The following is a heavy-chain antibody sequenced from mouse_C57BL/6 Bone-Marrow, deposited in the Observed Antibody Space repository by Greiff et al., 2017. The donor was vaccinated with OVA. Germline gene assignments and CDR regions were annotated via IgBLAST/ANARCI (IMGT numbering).Heavy chain of an antibody. J-gene: IGHJ2*01. CDR3: ARGGPPENYFDY. CDR2: INPGSGGT. V-gene: IGHV1-54*01. Sequence: QVQLQQSGAELVRPGTSVKLSCKASGYAFTNYLIEWVKQRPGQGLEWIGVINPGSGGTNYNEKFKGKATLTADKSSSTAYMQLSSLTSEDSAVYFCARGGPPENYFDYWGQGTTLTVSS. CDR1: GYAFTNYL.